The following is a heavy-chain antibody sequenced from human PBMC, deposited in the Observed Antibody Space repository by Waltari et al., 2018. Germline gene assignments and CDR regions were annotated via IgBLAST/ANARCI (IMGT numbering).Heavy chain of an antibody. J-gene: IGHJ4*02. V-gene: IGHV3-49*04. CDR3: TVYSPMGY. Sequence: EVQLVESGGGLVQPGRSLRLSCTASGFTFGHYAMSWVRQAPGKGLEWVGFIRSKAYGGTTEYAASVKGRFTISRDDSKSIAYLQMNSLKTEDTAVYYCTVYSPMGYWGQGTLVTVSS. D-gene: IGHD5-18*01. CDR1: GFTFGHYA. CDR2: IRSKAYGGTT.